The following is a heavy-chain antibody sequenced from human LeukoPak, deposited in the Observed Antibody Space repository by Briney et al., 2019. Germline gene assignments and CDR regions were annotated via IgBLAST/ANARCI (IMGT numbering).Heavy chain of an antibody. Sequence: SSETLSLTCTVSGGSISSGGYYWSWIRQHPGKGLEWIGYIYYSGSTYYNPSLKSRVTISVDTSKNQFSLKLSSVTAADTAVYYCARGSRKWLVRTSWAKDAFDIWGQGTMVTVSS. J-gene: IGHJ3*02. CDR1: GGSISSGGYY. CDR3: ARGSRKWLVRTSWAKDAFDI. CDR2: IYYSGST. D-gene: IGHD6-19*01. V-gene: IGHV4-31*03.